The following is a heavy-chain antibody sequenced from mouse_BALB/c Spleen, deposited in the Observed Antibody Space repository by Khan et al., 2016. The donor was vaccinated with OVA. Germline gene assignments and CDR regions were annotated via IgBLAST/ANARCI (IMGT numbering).Heavy chain of an antibody. Sequence: QVQLQQSGAELARPGASVKLSCKASGYTFTSYWMQWVKQRPGQGLEWIGAIYPGIGDTRYTQKFRGKATLTADKSSTTAYMQLSSLASEDSAVXYCARTGGTYDGYFGYFDVWGAGTTVTVSS. D-gene: IGHD2-3*01. V-gene: IGHV1-87*01. CDR1: GYTFTSYW. CDR3: ARTGGTYDGYFGYFDV. J-gene: IGHJ1*01. CDR2: IYPGIGDT.